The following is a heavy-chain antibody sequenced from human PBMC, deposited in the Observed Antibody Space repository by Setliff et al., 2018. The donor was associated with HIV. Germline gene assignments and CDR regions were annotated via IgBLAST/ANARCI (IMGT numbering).Heavy chain of an antibody. J-gene: IGHJ4*02. CDR1: GVSITTDGYY. D-gene: IGHD4-17*01. Sequence: SETLSLTCSVSGVSITTDGYYWGWIRHYPGKGLEWIGYMYHSGSTYYNASLASRLIMSLDPSKNQFSLKLNSMTAADTAMYYCAGGGVLDYGLNFDYWGQGTLVTVSS. V-gene: IGHV4-31*03. CDR2: MYHSGST. CDR3: AGGGVLDYGLNFDY.